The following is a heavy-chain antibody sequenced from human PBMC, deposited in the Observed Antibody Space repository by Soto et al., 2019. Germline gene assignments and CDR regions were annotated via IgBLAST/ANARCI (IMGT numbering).Heavy chain of an antibody. Sequence: QVQLVESGGGVVQPGRSLRLSCAASGFTFSSYGMHWVRQAPGKGLEWVAVISYDGSNEYYADSVKGRFTISRDNSKNTXXLQINSLRAEDTAVYYCAKGHSSGWYFYYYYGMDVWGQGTTVTVSS. V-gene: IGHV3-30*18. J-gene: IGHJ6*02. CDR1: GFTFSSYG. CDR2: ISYDGSNE. D-gene: IGHD6-19*01. CDR3: AKGHSSGWYFYYYYGMDV.